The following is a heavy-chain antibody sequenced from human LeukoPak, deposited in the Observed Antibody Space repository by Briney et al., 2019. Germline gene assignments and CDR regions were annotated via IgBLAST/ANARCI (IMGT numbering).Heavy chain of an antibody. Sequence: PGGSLRLSCAASGFTFSSYAMSWVRQAPGMGLEWVSAISGSGGSTYYADSVKGRFTISRDNSKNTLYLQMDSLRAEDTAVYYCATSRGELDYWGQGTLVTVSS. CDR2: ISGSGGST. CDR3: ATSRGELDY. D-gene: IGHD3-16*01. CDR1: GFTFSSYA. V-gene: IGHV3-23*01. J-gene: IGHJ4*02.